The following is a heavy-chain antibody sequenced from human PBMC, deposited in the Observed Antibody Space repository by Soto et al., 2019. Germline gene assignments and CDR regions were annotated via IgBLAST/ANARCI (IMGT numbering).Heavy chain of an antibody. J-gene: IGHJ5*02. CDR1: GFIFSDYE. D-gene: IGHD5-12*01. CDR3: ARGPYRNTYNWFDS. Sequence: GGSLRLSCAASGFIFSDYEINWVRQAPGKGLEWVSYISGSGLTIYYADSVKGRFTISRDNAKNSLYLQMNSLGVEDTAVYYCARGPYRNTYNWFDSWGQGALVTVSS. V-gene: IGHV3-48*03. CDR2: ISGSGLTI.